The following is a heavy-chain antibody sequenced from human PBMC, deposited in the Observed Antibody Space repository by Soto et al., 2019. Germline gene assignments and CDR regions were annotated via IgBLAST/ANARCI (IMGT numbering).Heavy chain of an antibody. CDR2: ISTNSGDT. Sequence: QVQLVQSGAEVKEPGASVTVSCKASGYTFTSYGIIWVRQAPGQGLEWMGRISTNSGDTDYAQKLQGRVTMTTDTSASTAYMELSSLRSDDTAVYYCARGTYCSGGNRYISSNFDYWGQGTLVTVSS. D-gene: IGHD2-15*01. CDR1: GYTFTSYG. CDR3: ARGTYCSGGNRYISSNFDY. V-gene: IGHV1-18*01. J-gene: IGHJ4*02.